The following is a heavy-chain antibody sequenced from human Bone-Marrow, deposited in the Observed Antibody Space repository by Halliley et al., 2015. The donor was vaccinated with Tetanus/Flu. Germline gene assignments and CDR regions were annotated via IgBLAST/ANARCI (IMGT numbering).Heavy chain of an antibody. D-gene: IGHD2-21*02. CDR3: VKRAAMETTIPRWFDP. CDR2: VTARGTT. J-gene: IGHJ5*02. Sequence: VSDVTARGTTFNADSVKGRFTISRDNSNNKVYLQMNSLRPEDTAVYYCVKRAAMETTIPRWFDPWGQGSLVTVSS. V-gene: IGHV3-23*01.